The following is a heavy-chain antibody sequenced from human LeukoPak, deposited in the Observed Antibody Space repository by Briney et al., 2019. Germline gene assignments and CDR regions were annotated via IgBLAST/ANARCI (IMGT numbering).Heavy chain of an antibody. CDR2: INHSGST. D-gene: IGHD5-12*01. CDR3: ARGGLRFSFDL. V-gene: IGHV4-34*01. Sequence: SETLSLTCAVYGGSFSGYYWSWIRQPPGKGLEWIGEINHSGSTNYNPSLKSRVTISVDTSKNQFSLKLSSVTAADTAVYYCARGGLRFSFDLWGRGTLVTVSS. J-gene: IGHJ2*01. CDR1: GGSFSGYY.